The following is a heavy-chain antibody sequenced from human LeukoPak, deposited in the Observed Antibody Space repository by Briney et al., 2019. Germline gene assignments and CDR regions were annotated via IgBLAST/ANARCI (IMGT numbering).Heavy chain of an antibody. CDR2: ISGSGGST. J-gene: IGHJ4*02. CDR1: GFTFSSYA. D-gene: IGHD6-19*01. CDR3: AKVLAVAPEMAGFDY. V-gene: IGHV3-23*01. Sequence: GGSLRLSRAASGFTFSSYAMSWVRQAPGKGLEWVSTISGSGGSTYYADSVKGRFTISRDNSKNTLYLQMNSLRAEDTAVYYCAKVLAVAPEMAGFDYWGQGTLVTVSS.